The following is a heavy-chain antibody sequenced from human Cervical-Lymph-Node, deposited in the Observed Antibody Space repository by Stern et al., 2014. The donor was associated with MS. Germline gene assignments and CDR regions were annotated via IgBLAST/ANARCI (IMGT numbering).Heavy chain of an antibody. CDR1: GYSISSGYY. CDR3: ARVAGYYDILTGYSFDY. Sequence: QVQLQESGPGLVKPSETLSLTCTVSGYSISSGYYWGWIRQPPGKGLEWIGSIYHSGSTYYNPSLKSRVTISVDTSKNQFSLKLSSVTAADTAVYYCARVAGYYDILTGYSFDYWGQGTLVTVSS. D-gene: IGHD3-9*01. J-gene: IGHJ4*02. V-gene: IGHV4-38-2*02. CDR2: IYHSGST.